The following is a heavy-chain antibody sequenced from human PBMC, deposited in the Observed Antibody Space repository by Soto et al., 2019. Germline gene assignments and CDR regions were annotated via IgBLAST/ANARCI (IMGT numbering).Heavy chain of an antibody. V-gene: IGHV3-23*01. CDR3: TGSWYGDYYYGMDV. CDR1: GFTFSSYA. Sequence: PGRSLRLSCAASGFTFSSYAMSWVRQAPGKGLEWVSAISGSGGSTYYADSVKGRFTISRDNSKNTLYLQMNSLRAEDTAVYYCTGSWYGDYYYGMDVWGQGTTVSVSS. J-gene: IGHJ6*02. CDR2: ISGSGGST. D-gene: IGHD6-13*01.